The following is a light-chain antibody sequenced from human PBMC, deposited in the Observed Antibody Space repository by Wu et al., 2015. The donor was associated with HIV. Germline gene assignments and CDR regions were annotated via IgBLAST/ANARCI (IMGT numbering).Light chain of an antibody. CDR3: QKYNTAPWT. J-gene: IGKJ1*01. CDR2: GAS. Sequence: IQLTQSPSSLSASVGDRVTITCRASQDISTYLAWYQQKTGNPPNLLMHGASTLQSGVPSRFSGSGSGTDFTLTISGLQPEDFATYYCQKYNTAPWTFGQGTKVEMK. CDR1: QDISTY. V-gene: IGKV1-9*01.